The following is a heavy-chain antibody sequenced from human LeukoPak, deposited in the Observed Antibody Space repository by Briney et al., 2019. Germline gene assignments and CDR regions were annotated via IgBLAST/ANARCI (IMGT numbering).Heavy chain of an antibody. Sequence: ASVKVSCKASGYTFTGYYMPWVRQAPGQGLEWMGWINPNSGGTNYAQKFQGRVTMTRDTSISTAYMELSRLRSDDTAVYYCARAPYYYGSGSQTGDDWFDPWGQGTLVTVSS. V-gene: IGHV1-2*02. CDR2: INPNSGGT. J-gene: IGHJ5*02. CDR1: GYTFTGYY. CDR3: ARAPYYYGSGSQTGDDWFDP. D-gene: IGHD3-10*01.